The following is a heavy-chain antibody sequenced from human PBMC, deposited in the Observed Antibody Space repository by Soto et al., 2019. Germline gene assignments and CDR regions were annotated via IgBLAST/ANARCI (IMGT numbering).Heavy chain of an antibody. D-gene: IGHD3-22*01. J-gene: IGHJ4*02. CDR3: ARDRNSRDGYNRDFDY. CDR2: INPNSGGT. Sequence: GASVKVSCKASGYTFTGYYMHWVRQAPGQGLEWMGWINPNSGGTNYAQKFQGGVTMTRDTSISTAYMELSRLRSDDTAVYYCARDRNSRDGYNRDFDYWGQGTLVTVSS. CDR1: GYTFTGYY. V-gene: IGHV1-2*02.